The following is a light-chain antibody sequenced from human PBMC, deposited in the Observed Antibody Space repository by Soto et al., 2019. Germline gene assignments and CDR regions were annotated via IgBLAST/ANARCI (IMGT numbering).Light chain of an antibody. CDR1: QSVSSSY. J-gene: IGKJ3*01. Sequence: IVLTQSPGTLSLTPGERATLSCRASQSVSSSYLAWYQQKTGQAPRLLIYGASSRATGIPDRFSGSGSGTYCTLTISRLEPEDSAVYSCQQYGSSPPFTFGPGTRVDIK. CDR3: QQYGSSPPFT. CDR2: GAS. V-gene: IGKV3-20*01.